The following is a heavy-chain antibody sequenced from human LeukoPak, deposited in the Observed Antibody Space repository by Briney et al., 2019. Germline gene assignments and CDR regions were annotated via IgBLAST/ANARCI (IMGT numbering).Heavy chain of an antibody. CDR3: ARDLLAYYYGSGYYYGMDV. D-gene: IGHD3-10*01. V-gene: IGHV3-66*01. CDR1: GFTVSSNY. CDR2: IYSGGST. J-gene: IGHJ6*02. Sequence: GGSLRLSCAASGFTVSSNYMSWVRQAPGKGLEWVSVIYSGGSTYYADSVKGRFTISRDNSKNTLYLQMNSLRAEDTAVYYCARDLLAYYYGSGYYYGMDVWGQGPTVTVSS.